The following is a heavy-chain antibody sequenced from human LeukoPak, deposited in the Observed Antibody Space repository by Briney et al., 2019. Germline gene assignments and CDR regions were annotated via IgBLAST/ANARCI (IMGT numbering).Heavy chain of an antibody. CDR3: SRGGANDL. D-gene: IGHD4/OR15-4a*01. Sequence: PSETLSLTCTVSGGSITSDYWSWIRQPAGKGLEWIGRIFTSGSSTYNPSLKSRVTMSLDTSKNEFYLELSSVTAADTAIYLCSRGGANDLWGQGTLVTVSS. CDR1: GGSITSDY. V-gene: IGHV4-4*07. J-gene: IGHJ5*02. CDR2: IFTSGSS.